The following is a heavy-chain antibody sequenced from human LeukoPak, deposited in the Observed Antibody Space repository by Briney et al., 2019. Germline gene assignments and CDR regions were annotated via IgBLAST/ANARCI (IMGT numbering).Heavy chain of an antibody. CDR3: ARDSLVVVAPYDYNWFDP. Sequence: KAGGSLRLSCAASGFTFSSYSMNWVRQAPGKGLEWVSSISSSSSYIHYADSVKGRFTISRDNAKNSLYLQMNSLRAEDTAVYYCARDSLVVVAPYDYNWFDPWGQGTLVTVSS. J-gene: IGHJ5*02. CDR2: ISSSSSYI. CDR1: GFTFSSYS. D-gene: IGHD2-15*01. V-gene: IGHV3-21*01.